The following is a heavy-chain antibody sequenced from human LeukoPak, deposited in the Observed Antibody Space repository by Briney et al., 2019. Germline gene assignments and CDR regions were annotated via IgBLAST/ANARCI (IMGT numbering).Heavy chain of an antibody. J-gene: IGHJ6*03. D-gene: IGHD1-7*01. V-gene: IGHV4-39*01. CDR1: GGSISSSSYY. Sequence: SETLSLTCTVSGGSISSSSYYWGWIRQPPGKGLEWIGSIYYSGSTYYNPSLKSRVTISVDTSKNQFSLKLSSVTAADTAVYYCARHDWNYGHYYYYMDVWGKGTTVTVSS. CDR2: IYYSGST. CDR3: ARHDWNYGHYYYYMDV.